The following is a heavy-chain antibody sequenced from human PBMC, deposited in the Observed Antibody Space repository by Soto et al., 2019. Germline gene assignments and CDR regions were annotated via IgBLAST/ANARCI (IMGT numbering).Heavy chain of an antibody. V-gene: IGHV4-59*12. D-gene: IGHD3-22*01. J-gene: IGHJ4*02. CDR1: GGSISSYY. Sequence: PSETLSLTCTVSGGSISSYYWSWIRQPPGKGLEWIGYIYYSGSTYYNPSLKSRVTISVDTSKNQFALKLSSVTAADTAVYYCARDTYYYDTSGRRFDYWGQGTLVTVSS. CDR3: ARDTYYYDTSGRRFDY. CDR2: IYYSGST.